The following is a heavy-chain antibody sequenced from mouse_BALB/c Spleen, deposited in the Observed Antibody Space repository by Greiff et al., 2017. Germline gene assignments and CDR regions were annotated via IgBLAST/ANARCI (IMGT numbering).Heavy chain of an antibody. CDR1: GFTFSSFG. Sequence: EVKLVESGGGLVQPGGSRKLSCAASGFTFSSFGMHWVRPAPEKGLEWVAYISSGSSTIYYADTVKGRFTISRDNPKNTLFLQMTSLRSEDTAMYYCARAYRYDEGYAMDYWGQGTSVTVSS. J-gene: IGHJ4*01. V-gene: IGHV5-17*02. D-gene: IGHD2-14*01. CDR2: ISSGSSTI. CDR3: ARAYRYDEGYAMDY.